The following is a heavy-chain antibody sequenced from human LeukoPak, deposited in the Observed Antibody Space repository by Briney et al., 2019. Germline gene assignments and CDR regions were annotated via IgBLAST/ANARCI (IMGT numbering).Heavy chain of an antibody. V-gene: IGHV3-23*01. J-gene: IGHJ6*03. Sequence: GGSLRLSCEASGFLFSKSAMTWVRQAPGKGLMWVSGIADNSATYYADSVKGRFIISRDNSKNMVFLQMDSLRAEDTALYYCAKVGVELHYYYYMDVWGRGTTVTVSS. CDR3: AKVGVELHYYYYMDV. D-gene: IGHD3-3*01. CDR1: GFLFSKSA. CDR2: IADNSAT.